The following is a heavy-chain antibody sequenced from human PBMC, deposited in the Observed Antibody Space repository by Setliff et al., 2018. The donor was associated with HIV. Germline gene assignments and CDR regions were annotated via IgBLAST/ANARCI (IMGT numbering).Heavy chain of an antibody. CDR3: ARIFGDRGYYYGMDV. CDR2: IYYSGST. Sequence: SETLSLTCTVSGGSISSYYWSWIRQPPGKGLEWIGYIYYSGSTNYNLSLKSRVTISVDTSKNQFSLKLSSVIAADTAVYYCARIFGDRGYYYGMDVWGQGTTVTVSS. V-gene: IGHV4-59*01. J-gene: IGHJ6*02. CDR1: GGSISSYY. D-gene: IGHD3-3*01.